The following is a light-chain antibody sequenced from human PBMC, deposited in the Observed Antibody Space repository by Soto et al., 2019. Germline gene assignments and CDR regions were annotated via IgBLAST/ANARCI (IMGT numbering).Light chain of an antibody. CDR3: QQCGSSPWM. J-gene: IGKJ1*01. CDR2: AAS. Sequence: EIVLTQSPGTLSLSPGERATLSCRASQSVGSYLAWYQHKPGQAPRLLIYAASSRATGIPDRFSGGGSGTDFTLTISRLEPEDFAVYYCQQCGSSPWMFGQGTKVDIK. CDR1: QSVGSY. V-gene: IGKV3-20*01.